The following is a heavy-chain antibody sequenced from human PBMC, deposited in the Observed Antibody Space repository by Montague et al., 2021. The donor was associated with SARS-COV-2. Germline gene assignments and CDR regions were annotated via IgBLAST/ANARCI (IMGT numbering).Heavy chain of an antibody. CDR1: GGSISGYG. CDR3: ARGMAPEGRWFDS. CDR2: RFVGAST. Sequence: SETLSLTCSVSGGSISGYGWSWVRQAAGKRMEWIGRRFVGASTDYNPSLMSRFSLSGEKSKNQFSLKVTSVTAADTAIYYCARGMAPEGRWFDSWGHGMLVTVSS. V-gene: IGHV4-4*07. D-gene: IGHD2-2*01. J-gene: IGHJ5*01.